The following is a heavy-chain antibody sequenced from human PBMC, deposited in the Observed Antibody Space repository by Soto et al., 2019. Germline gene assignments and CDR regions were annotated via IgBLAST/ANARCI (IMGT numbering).Heavy chain of an antibody. CDR1: GFTFSSYG. V-gene: IGHV3-33*01. J-gene: IGHJ6*02. Sequence: PGGSLRISCAASGFTFSSYGMHWVRQAPGKGLEWVAVIWYDGSNKYYADSVKGRFTISRDNSKNTLYLQMNSLRAEDTAVYYCARDVNGDLYYYYYYGMDVWGQGTTVTVSS. CDR3: ARDVNGDLYYYYYYGMDV. CDR2: IWYDGSNK. D-gene: IGHD4-17*01.